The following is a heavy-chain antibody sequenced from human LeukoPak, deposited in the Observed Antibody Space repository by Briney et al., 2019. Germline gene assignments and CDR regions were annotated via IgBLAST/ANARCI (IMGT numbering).Heavy chain of an antibody. J-gene: IGHJ4*02. CDR3: AKANSVVVAATPFDY. Sequence: PGGSLRLSCAASGFTFSSYWMNWVRQAPGKGLEWVANIKQDGSEKYYVDSVKGRFTISRDNAKNSLYLQMNSLRAEDTALYYCAKANSVVVAATPFDYWGQGTLVTVSS. V-gene: IGHV3-7*03. CDR2: IKQDGSEK. CDR1: GFTFSSYW. D-gene: IGHD2-15*01.